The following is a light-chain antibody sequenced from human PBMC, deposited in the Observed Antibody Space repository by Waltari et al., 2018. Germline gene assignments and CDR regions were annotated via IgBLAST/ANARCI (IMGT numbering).Light chain of an antibody. CDR1: SPNIGSHY. Sequence: QSVLTQPPPVSAAPGQKVTISCSGSSPNIGSHYVSWYQQLPGTAPKLLIYDTDERASGIPDRFSGSKSGTSATLGITGLQTGDEADYYCGTWDSSLSAELFGGGTKLTVL. V-gene: IGLV1-51*01. J-gene: IGLJ2*01. CDR2: DTD. CDR3: GTWDSSLSAEL.